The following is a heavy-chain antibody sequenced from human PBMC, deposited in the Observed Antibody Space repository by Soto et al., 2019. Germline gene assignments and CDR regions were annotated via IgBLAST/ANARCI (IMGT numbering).Heavy chain of an antibody. V-gene: IGHV3-72*01. Sequence: GGSLRLSCAASGFTFSSYWMHWVRQAPGKRLEWVGRIRNKARSYSTEYAASVKGRFTISRDDSKNSLYLQMSSLKTEDSAFYYCATVRIGAADWGHGTLVTVSS. CDR1: GFTFSSYW. J-gene: IGHJ4*01. CDR2: IRNKARSYST. D-gene: IGHD3-10*02. CDR3: ATVRIGAAD.